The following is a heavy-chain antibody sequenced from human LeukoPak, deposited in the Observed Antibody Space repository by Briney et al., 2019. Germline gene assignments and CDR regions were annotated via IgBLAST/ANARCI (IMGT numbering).Heavy chain of an antibody. J-gene: IGHJ4*02. V-gene: IGHV1-46*01. Sequence: ASVKVSCKASGYTFTSYYMHWVRQAPGQGLEWMGIINPSGGSTSYAQKFQGRVTITADNSTSTAYMELSSLRSEDTAVYYCARDLDPMYYDYVWGSSLWGQGTLVAVSS. CDR1: GYTFTSYY. CDR2: INPSGGST. D-gene: IGHD3-16*01. CDR3: ARDLDPMYYDYVWGSSL.